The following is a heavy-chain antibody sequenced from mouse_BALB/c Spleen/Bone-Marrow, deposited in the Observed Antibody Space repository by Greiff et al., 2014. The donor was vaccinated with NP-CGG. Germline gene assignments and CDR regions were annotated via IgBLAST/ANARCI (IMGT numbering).Heavy chain of an antibody. CDR3: SRNSNYSFDF. D-gene: IGHD2-5*01. J-gene: IGHJ2*01. V-gene: IGHV5-9-4*01. CDR2: ISNGGNYT. Sequence: EVKLVESGGALVKPGGSLKLSCAASGFTFSDYAMPWVRQSPEKRLEWVAEISNGGNYTYYPDTVTGRFTISRDNAKNTLYLEMSSLRSEDTAMYYCSRNSNYSFDFWGQGTTLTVSS. CDR1: GFTFSDYA.